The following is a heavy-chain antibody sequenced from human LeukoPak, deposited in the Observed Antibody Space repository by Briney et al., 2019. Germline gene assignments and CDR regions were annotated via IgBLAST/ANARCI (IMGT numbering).Heavy chain of an antibody. Sequence: ASVKVSCKASGYTFTSYYMYWVRQAPGQGLEWMGIINPSGGSTSYAQKFQGRVTMTRDTSTSTVYMELSSLRSEDTAVYYCARDLVGMTPRGYYDSSGYYLDYWGQGTLVTVSS. J-gene: IGHJ4*02. CDR2: INPSGGST. V-gene: IGHV1-46*01. CDR1: GYTFTSYY. CDR3: ARDLVGMTPRGYYDSSGYYLDY. D-gene: IGHD3-22*01.